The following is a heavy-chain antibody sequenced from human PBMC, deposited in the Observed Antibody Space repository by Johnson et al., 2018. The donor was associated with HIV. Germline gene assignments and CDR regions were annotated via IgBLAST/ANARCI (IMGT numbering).Heavy chain of an antibody. D-gene: IGHD3-22*01. Sequence: VQLVESGGGVVRPGGSLRLSCAASGFTFSSYDMHWVRQATGKGLEWVSAIGTAGDTYYPGSVKGRFTISRENAKNSLYLQMNSLRAEDTAVYYCITGGMIVVGDAFDIWGQGTMVTVSS. CDR1: GFTFSSYD. CDR3: ITGGMIVVGDAFDI. CDR2: IGTAGDT. J-gene: IGHJ3*02. V-gene: IGHV3-13*01.